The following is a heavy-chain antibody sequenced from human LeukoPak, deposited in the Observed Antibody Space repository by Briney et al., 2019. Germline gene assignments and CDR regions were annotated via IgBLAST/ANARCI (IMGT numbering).Heavy chain of an antibody. D-gene: IGHD1-26*01. V-gene: IGHV3-73*01. CDR3: TRDSGTYNWFDP. CDR1: GFTFSGSA. Sequence: GGSLRLSCAASGFTFSGSAIHWVRQSSGKGLEWVGQIDKKDKGYATATAYAASVKGRFTISRDDSINTAYLQMKSLETEDTALYYCTRDSGTYNWFDPWGQGTLVTVSS. CDR2: IDKKDKGYATAT. J-gene: IGHJ5*02.